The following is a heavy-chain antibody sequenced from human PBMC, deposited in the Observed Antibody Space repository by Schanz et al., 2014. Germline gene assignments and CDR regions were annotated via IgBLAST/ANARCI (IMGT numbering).Heavy chain of an antibody. CDR3: AKDLYNYGIFDS. CDR1: GFTFSDYY. V-gene: IGHV3-11*05. D-gene: IGHD3-16*01. J-gene: IGHJ5*01. Sequence: QVQLVESGGGLVKPGGSLRLSCAASGFTFSDYYMAWIRQAPGKGLEWVSHISGSSIHKNYADSVKGRFSISRDNGETSVYLQMNSLRADDTAVYYCAKDLYNYGIFDSWGQGTLVTVSS. CDR2: ISGSSIHK.